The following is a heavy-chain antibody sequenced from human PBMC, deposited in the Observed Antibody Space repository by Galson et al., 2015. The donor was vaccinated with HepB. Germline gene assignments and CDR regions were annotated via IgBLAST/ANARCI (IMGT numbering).Heavy chain of an antibody. CDR2: IIPIFGIA. CDR3: ARVSGSPKVSYYYYGMDV. D-gene: IGHD1-26*01. Sequence: SVKVSCKASGGTFSSYAISWVRQAPGQGLEWMGGIIPIFGIANYAQKFQGRVTITADESTSTAYMELSSLRSEDTAVYYCARVSGSPKVSYYYYGMDVRGQGTTVTVSS. V-gene: IGHV1-69*13. J-gene: IGHJ6*02. CDR1: GGTFSSYA.